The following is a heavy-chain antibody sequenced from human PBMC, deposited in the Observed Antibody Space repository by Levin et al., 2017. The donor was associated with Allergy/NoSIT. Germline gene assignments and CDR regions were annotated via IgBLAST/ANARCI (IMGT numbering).Heavy chain of an antibody. J-gene: IGHJ5*02. Sequence: PSETLSLTCAVYGWSFSGYYWSWIRQPPGKGLEWIGEINHSGSTNYNPSLKSRVTTAVDTSKNQFSLKLSSVTAADTAVYYCARGRTYDFWSGYKYNWFDPWGQGTLVTVSS. CDR2: INHSGST. V-gene: IGHV4-34*01. CDR3: ARGRTYDFWSGYKYNWFDP. CDR1: GWSFSGYY. D-gene: IGHD3-3*01.